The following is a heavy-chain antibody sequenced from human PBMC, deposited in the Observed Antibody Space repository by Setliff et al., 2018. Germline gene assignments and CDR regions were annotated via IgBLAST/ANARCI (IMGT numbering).Heavy chain of an antibody. Sequence: GGSLRLSCAASGFTFSDHRMDWVRLGPGKGLEWSGRMRHKAARYSTEYAPSVRGRFTVSRDDSKNSLYLQMTSLKTEDTAVYYCVRDSGKYSFDFWGQGTLVTVSS. CDR2: MRHKAARYST. CDR3: VRDSGKYSFDF. D-gene: IGHD1-26*01. J-gene: IGHJ4*02. CDR1: GFTFSDHR. V-gene: IGHV3-72*01.